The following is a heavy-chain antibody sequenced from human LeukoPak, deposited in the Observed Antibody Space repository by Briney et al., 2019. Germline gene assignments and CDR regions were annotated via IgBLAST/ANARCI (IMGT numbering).Heavy chain of an antibody. CDR3: VKDRPCETCMPMDA. Sequence: GGSLRLSCAASGFTFSSYAMSWVRQAPGKGLEWVAGLGRSGEYKYYADSVKGRFTISRDNSKDTVSLQMNSLRAEDSAIYFCVKDRPCETCMPMDAWGQGTTVTVSS. J-gene: IGHJ6*02. CDR2: LGRSGEYK. CDR1: GFTFSSYA. V-gene: IGHV3-23*01. D-gene: IGHD2-2*01.